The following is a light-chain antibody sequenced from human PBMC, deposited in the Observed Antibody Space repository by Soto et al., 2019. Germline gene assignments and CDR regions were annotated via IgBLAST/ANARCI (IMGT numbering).Light chain of an antibody. CDR2: EVS. CDR3: SSYTSGSTWV. CDR1: SSDVGGYNY. V-gene: IGLV2-14*01. J-gene: IGLJ3*02. Sequence: QSALTQPASVSGSPGQSITISCTGTSSDVGGYNYVSWYQQHPGKAPKLMIYEVSNRPSGVSNRFSGSKSGNTASLTISGLKAEVEADYYCSSYTSGSTWVFGGGTKLTVL.